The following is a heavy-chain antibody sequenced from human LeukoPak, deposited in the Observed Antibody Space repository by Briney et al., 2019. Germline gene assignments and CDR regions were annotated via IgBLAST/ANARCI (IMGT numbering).Heavy chain of an antibody. CDR3: AKAPGRAPDY. D-gene: IGHD3-10*01. Sequence: GASVKVSCKASGYTFTGYYIHWLRQAPGQGLEWMGWINPNSGDTNYAQKFQGRVTMTRDTSISTAYIELSSLISDDTAVYYCAKAPGRAPDYWGQGTLVTVSS. J-gene: IGHJ4*02. CDR1: GYTFTGYY. V-gene: IGHV1-2*02. CDR2: INPNSGDT.